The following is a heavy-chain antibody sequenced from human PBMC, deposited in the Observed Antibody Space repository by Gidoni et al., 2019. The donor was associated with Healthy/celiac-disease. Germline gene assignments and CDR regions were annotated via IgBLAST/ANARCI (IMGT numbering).Heavy chain of an antibody. J-gene: IGHJ4*02. CDR2: MNPNGDNA. CDR3: AKGPAGTDY. D-gene: IGHD6-13*01. CDR1: VYTYTSYD. V-gene: IGHV1-8*01. Sequence: QVQLVQSGAEVKKPGAPVKVSCNVSVYTYTSYDTYWVRQVTGRGLEWMGWMNPNGDNADYAQKFQGGVTMTRNTSISTAYMELGSLGSEDAAVYYCAKGPAGTDYWGQGTLVTVSS.